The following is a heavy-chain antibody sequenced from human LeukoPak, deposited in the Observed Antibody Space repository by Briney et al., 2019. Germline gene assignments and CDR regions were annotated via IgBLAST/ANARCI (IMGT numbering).Heavy chain of an antibody. CDR2: IWYDGSNK. D-gene: IGHD1-26*01. V-gene: IGHV3-33*06. Sequence: PGGSLRLSCAASGFTFSSYGMHWVRQAPGKGLEWVAVIWYDGSNKYYADSVKGRFTISRDNSKNTLYLQMNSLRAEDTAVYYCAKDIGRIVGAPGGYWGQGTLVTVSS. CDR1: GFTFSSYG. J-gene: IGHJ4*02. CDR3: AKDIGRIVGAPGGY.